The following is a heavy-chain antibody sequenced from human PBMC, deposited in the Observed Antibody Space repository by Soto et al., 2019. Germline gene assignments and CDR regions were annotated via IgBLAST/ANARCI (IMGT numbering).Heavy chain of an antibody. D-gene: IGHD4-17*01. CDR1: GGSISSSSYY. J-gene: IGHJ4*02. CDR2: IYYTGST. CDR3: ARRRDYGDYFDF. Sequence: PSETLSLTCIVSGGSISSSSYYWGWIRQPPGKGLEWIGNIYYTGSTYYNPSLKSRVSISVDTSKNQFSLKLSSVTAADTAVYYCARRRDYGDYFDFWGQGTLVTVSS. V-gene: IGHV4-39*01.